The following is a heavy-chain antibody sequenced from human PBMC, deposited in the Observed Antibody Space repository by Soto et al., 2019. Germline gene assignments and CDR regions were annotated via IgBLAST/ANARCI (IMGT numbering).Heavy chain of an antibody. Sequence: GGSLRLSCAASGFTFTNAWINWVRQAPGKGLEWVGRIKSKTDGGTTDYDEPVEGRFAISRDDSNKMVYLQMNSLKIEDTAVYYCTTDSYSTIIIVRFDYWGHGTLVTVSS. CDR2: IKSKTDGGTT. J-gene: IGHJ4*01. V-gene: IGHV3-15*07. CDR1: GFTFTNAW. CDR3: TTDSYSTIIIVRFDY. D-gene: IGHD3-22*01.